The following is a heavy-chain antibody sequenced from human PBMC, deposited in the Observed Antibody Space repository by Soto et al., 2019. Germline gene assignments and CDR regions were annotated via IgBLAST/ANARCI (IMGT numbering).Heavy chain of an antibody. D-gene: IGHD3-9*01. Sequence: GGSLRLSCAASGFTVSSNYMSWVRQAPGKGLEWASVIYSGGSTYYADSVKGRFTISRDNSKNTLYLQMNSLRAEDTAVYYCARDRSSRDILTGYYDYWGQGTLVTVSS. CDR3: ARDRSSRDILTGYYDY. CDR1: GFTVSSNY. V-gene: IGHV3-66*01. CDR2: IYSGGST. J-gene: IGHJ4*02.